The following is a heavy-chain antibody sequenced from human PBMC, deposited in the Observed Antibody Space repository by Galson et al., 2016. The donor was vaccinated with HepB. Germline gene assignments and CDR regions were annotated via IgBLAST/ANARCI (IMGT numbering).Heavy chain of an antibody. D-gene: IGHD2-2*01. Sequence: SETLSLTCTVSGASISDSNWWTWVRQDPEKGLEWLGEIYHTGTSNNNPFLSSRFTLSVDKSRNQFSLNVTSVTAADTAVYYCARASVIPGARMIFDPWGQGTLVTVSS. CDR1: GASISDSNW. J-gene: IGHJ5*02. CDR2: IYHTGTS. V-gene: IGHV4-4*02. CDR3: ARASVIPGARMIFDP.